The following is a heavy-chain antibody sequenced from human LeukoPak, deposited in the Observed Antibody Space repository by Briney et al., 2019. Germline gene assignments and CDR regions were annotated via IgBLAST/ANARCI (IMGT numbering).Heavy chain of an antibody. CDR2: INHSGST. CDR3: ARGRRGDYSLTYYYYGMDV. D-gene: IGHD4-17*01. CDR1: GGSFSGYY. Sequence: SETLSLTCAVYGGSFSGYYWSWIRQPPGKGLEWIGEINHSGSTNYNPSLKSRVTIPVDTSKNQFSLKLSSVTAADTAVYYCARGRRGDYSLTYYYYGMDVWGQGTTVTVSS. V-gene: IGHV4-34*01. J-gene: IGHJ6*02.